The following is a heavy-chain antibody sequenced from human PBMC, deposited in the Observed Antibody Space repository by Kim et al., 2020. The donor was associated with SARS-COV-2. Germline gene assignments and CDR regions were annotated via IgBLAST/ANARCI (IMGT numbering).Heavy chain of an antibody. D-gene: IGHD1-1*01. CDR3: VRDLNFAFDF. Sequence: SIISTANSVRGRFTISTDNAKDSLYLQMNSLKDEDTAVYYCVRDLNFAFDFWGQGALVTVSS. CDR2: SII. V-gene: IGHV3-48*02. J-gene: IGHJ4*02.